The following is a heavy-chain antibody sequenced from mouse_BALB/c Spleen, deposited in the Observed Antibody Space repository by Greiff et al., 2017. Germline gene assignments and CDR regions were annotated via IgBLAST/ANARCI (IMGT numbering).Heavy chain of an antibody. D-gene: IGHD2-14*01. CDR2: ISSGGSYT. V-gene: IGHV5-9-4*01. J-gene: IGHJ4*01. CDR3: ARGLGYGVRHAMDY. CDR1: GFTFSSYA. Sequence: EVMLVESGGGLVKPGGSLKLSCAASGFTFSSYAMSWVRQSPEKRLEWVAEISSGGSYTYYPDTVTGRFTISRDNAKNTLYLEMSSLRSEDTAMYYCARGLGYGVRHAMDYWGQGTSVTVSS.